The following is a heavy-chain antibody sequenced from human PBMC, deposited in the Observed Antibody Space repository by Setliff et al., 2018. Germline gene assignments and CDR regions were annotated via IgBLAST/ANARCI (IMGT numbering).Heavy chain of an antibody. J-gene: IGHJ4*02. CDR1: GYTLTTYA. CDR2: INTKTGNP. Sequence: GASVKVSCKASGYTLTTYAMNWVRQAPGQGLEWMGWINTKTGNPTYAQGFTGRFVFSLDTSVSTAYLQISSLKAEDTAVYYYDSSGYYYFDYWGQGTLVTVSS. D-gene: IGHD3-22*01. V-gene: IGHV7-4-1*02. CDR3: DSSGYYYFDY.